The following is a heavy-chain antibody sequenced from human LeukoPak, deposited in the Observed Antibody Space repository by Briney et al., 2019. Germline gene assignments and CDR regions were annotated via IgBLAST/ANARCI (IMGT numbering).Heavy chain of an antibody. J-gene: IGHJ4*02. CDR2: ITAHNGNT. V-gene: IGHV1-18*01. CDR1: GYTFTNYG. CDR3: AREPMVRGVITHAFDN. Sequence: GASVKVSCQASGYTFTNYGISWLRQAPGQGLEWMGWITAHNGNTHYAQELQGRVIMTTDTLTSTAYMELRTLTSKDTAVYFCAREPMVRGVITHAFDNWGQGTLVTVSS. D-gene: IGHD3-10*01.